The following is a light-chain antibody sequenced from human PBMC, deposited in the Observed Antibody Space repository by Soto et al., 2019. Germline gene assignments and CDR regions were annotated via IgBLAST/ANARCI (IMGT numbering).Light chain of an antibody. V-gene: IGKV3-20*01. CDR1: QSVSSDY. Sequence: EIVLAQSPDTLSLSPGERATLSCRASQSVSSDYLVWYQQKPGQAPRLLIYGASRRATGIPDRFRGSGSGTDFILTISRLEPEDFAVYYCQHYDNSPPSVTFGPGTKVDI. CDR2: GAS. J-gene: IGKJ3*01. CDR3: QHYDNSPPSVT.